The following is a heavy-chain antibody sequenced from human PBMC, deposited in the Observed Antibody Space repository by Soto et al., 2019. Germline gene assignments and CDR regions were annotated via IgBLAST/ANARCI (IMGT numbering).Heavy chain of an antibody. D-gene: IGHD2-15*01. V-gene: IGHV3-49*03. CDR1: GFTFGDYA. CDR3: TRDVSKDLLVVAATYPDY. CDR2: IRSKAYGGTT. J-gene: IGHJ4*02. Sequence: GGSLRLSCTASGFTFGDYAMSWFRQAPGKGLEWVGFIRSKAYGGTTEYAASVKGRFTISRDDSKSIAYLQMNSLKTEDTAVYYCTRDVSKDLLVVAATYPDYWGQGTLVTVSS.